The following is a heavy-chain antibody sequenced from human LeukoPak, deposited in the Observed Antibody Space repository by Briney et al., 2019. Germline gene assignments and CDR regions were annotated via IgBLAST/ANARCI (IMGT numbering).Heavy chain of an antibody. J-gene: IGHJ5*02. D-gene: IGHD3-10*01. Sequence: GEALKISCKGAGYRFTSYWIGWVRPMPGKGLEWMGIIYPGDSDTRYSPSFQGQVTISADKSISTAYLQWSSLKASDTAMYYCARREYYGSGSYSGDWFDPWGQGTLVTVSS. CDR3: ARREYYGSGSYSGDWFDP. CDR2: IYPGDSDT. CDR1: GYRFTSYW. V-gene: IGHV5-51*01.